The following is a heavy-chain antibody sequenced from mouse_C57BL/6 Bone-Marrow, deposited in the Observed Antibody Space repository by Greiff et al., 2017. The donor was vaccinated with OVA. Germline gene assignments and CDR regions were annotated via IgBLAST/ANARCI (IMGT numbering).Heavy chain of an antibody. Sequence: EVKLVESEGGLVQPGSSMKLSCTASGFTFSDYYMAWVRQVPEKGLEWVANINYDGSSTYYLDSLKSRFIISRDNAKNILYLQMSSLKSEDTATYYCARDLWYFDVWGTGTTGTVSS. CDR2: INYDGSST. CDR1: GFTFSDYY. V-gene: IGHV5-16*01. J-gene: IGHJ1*03. CDR3: ARDLWYFDV.